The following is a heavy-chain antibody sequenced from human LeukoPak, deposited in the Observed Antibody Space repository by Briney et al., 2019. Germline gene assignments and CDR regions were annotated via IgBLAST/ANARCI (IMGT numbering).Heavy chain of an antibody. D-gene: IGHD6-13*01. CDR1: GFTFSSYG. V-gene: IGHV3-30*18. CDR2: ISYDGSNK. J-gene: IGHJ6*02. Sequence: GGSLRLSCAASGFTFSSYGMHWVRQAPGKGLEWVAVISYDGSNKYYADSVKGRFTISRDNSKNTLYLQMNSLRAEDTAVYYCAKDLYSSSWYASVYYYYGMDVWGQGTTVTVSS. CDR3: AKDLYSSSWYASVYYYYGMDV.